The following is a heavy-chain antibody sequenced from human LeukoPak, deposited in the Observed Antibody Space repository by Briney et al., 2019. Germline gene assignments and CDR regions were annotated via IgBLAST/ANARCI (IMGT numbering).Heavy chain of an antibody. J-gene: IGHJ4*02. D-gene: IGHD3-22*01. V-gene: IGHV3-30*18. CDR3: AKDRASYYYDSSGVLDY. Sequence: QSGGSLRLSCAASGFTFSSYGMHWVRQAPGKGLEWVAVISYDGSNKYYADSVKGRFTISRDNSKNTLYQQMNSLRAEDTAVYYCAKDRASYYYDSSGVLDYWGQGTLVTVSS. CDR1: GFTFSSYG. CDR2: ISYDGSNK.